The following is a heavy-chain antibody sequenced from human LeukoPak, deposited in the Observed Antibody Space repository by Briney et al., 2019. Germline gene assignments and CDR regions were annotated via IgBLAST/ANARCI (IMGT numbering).Heavy chain of an antibody. CDR2: ISYDVGKK. CDR1: GFTFSSYG. CDR3: AKDDYYDTSGYRD. J-gene: IGHJ4*02. D-gene: IGHD3-22*01. V-gene: IGHV3-30*18. Sequence: GRSLRLSCAASGFTFSSYGMHWVRQAPGKGLEWVAVISYDVGKKYYADSVKGRFTISRDNSKNTLYLQMNSRRAEDTAVYYCAKDDYYDTSGYRDWGQGTLVTVSS.